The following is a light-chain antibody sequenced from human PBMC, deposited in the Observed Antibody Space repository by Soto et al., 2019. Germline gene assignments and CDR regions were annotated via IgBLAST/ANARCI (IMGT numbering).Light chain of an antibody. V-gene: IGKV3-20*01. Sequence: EIVLTQSPGTLSLSPGERATLSCRASQSVSSSYLAWYQQKPGQAPRLLIYGASSRATGIPDRFSGSGSGTDFTLTISRLEPEDSAVYYCQQYGSSPRTFGQGTKVLIK. CDR1: QSVSSSY. J-gene: IGKJ1*01. CDR2: GAS. CDR3: QQYGSSPRT.